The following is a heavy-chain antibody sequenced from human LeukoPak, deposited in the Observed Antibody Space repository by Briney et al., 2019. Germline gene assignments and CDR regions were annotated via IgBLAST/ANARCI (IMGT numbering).Heavy chain of an antibody. CDR2: IHYSGSI. CDR1: GGSISSASFY. CDR3: ARVVVPGYFDF. J-gene: IGHJ4*02. Sequence: KPSETLSLTCSVSGGSISSASFYGGWIRQPRGKRLEWIATIHYSGSIYYNPSFKSRVTLSVDTSKNQFSLKLSSVTAADTAVYYCARVVVPGYFDFWGQGTLVTVSS. V-gene: IGHV4-39*07.